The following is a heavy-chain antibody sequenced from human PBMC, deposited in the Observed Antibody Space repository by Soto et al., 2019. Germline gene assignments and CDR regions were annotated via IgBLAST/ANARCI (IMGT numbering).Heavy chain of an antibody. D-gene: IGHD2-15*01. V-gene: IGHV1-69*13. CDR3: ARGSEGAIVVVGAATFYYGMDV. J-gene: IGHJ6*02. CDR1: GGTFSSYA. Sequence: ASVKVSCKASGGTFSSYAISWVRQAPGQGLEWMGGIIPIFGTANYAQKFQGRVTITADESTSTAYMELSSLRSEDTAVYYCARGSEGAIVVVGAATFYYGMDVWGQGTTVTVSS. CDR2: IIPIFGTA.